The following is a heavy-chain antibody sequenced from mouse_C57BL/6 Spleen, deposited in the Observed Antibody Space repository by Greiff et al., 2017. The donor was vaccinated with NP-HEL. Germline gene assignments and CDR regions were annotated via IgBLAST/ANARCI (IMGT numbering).Heavy chain of an antibody. CDR2: ISSGSSTI. CDR3: ARNEGWLPYYAMDY. V-gene: IGHV5-17*01. CDR1: GFTFSDYG. Sequence: EVKLVESGGGLVKPGGSLKLSCAASGFTFSDYGMHWVRQAPEKGLEWVAYISSGSSTIYYADTVKGRFTISRDNAKNTLFLQMTSLRSEDTAMYYCARNEGWLPYYAMDYWGQGTSVTVSS. D-gene: IGHD2-3*01. J-gene: IGHJ4*01.